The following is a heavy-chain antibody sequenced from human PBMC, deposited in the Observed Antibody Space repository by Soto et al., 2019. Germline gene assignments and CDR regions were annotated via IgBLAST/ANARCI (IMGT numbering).Heavy chain of an antibody. D-gene: IGHD4-17*01. J-gene: IGHJ4*02. CDR3: AKPYGEYPFDY. CDR2: ITDSGST. Sequence: XTLSLPCAVYGGSFSGYYWSWVRQPPGKGLEWIGDITDSGSTHYNPSLKSRVTMSVDKSKSQFSLKMSSVTAADTAVYYCAKPYGEYPFDYWGQGTLVTVSS. V-gene: IGHV4-34*01. CDR1: GGSFSGYY.